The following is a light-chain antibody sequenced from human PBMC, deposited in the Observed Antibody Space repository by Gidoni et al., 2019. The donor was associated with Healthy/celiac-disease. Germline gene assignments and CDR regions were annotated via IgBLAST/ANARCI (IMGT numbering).Light chain of an antibody. CDR1: SSDVGGYNY. Sequence: HSALTQPASVSGSPGPSIHISCTGTSSDVGGYNYVSWYQQHPGKAPKLMIYEVSNRPSGVSNRFSGSKSGNTASLTISGLQAEDEADYYCSSYTSSSTLVFGGGTKLTVL. J-gene: IGLJ2*01. V-gene: IGLV2-14*01. CDR2: EVS. CDR3: SSYTSSSTLV.